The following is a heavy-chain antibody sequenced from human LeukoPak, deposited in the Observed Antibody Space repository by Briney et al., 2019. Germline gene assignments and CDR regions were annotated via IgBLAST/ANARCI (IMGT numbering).Heavy chain of an antibody. CDR3: AKGRRVYSSSWDQFDY. D-gene: IGHD6-13*01. Sequence: PGGSLRLSCAASGFTVSSNYMSWVRQAPGKGLEWVSIIYSGGSTYYADSVKGRFTISRDNSKNTLYLQMNSLRAEDTAVYYCAKGRRVYSSSWDQFDYWGQGTLVTVSS. CDR1: GFTVSSNY. J-gene: IGHJ4*02. CDR2: IYSGGST. V-gene: IGHV3-66*01.